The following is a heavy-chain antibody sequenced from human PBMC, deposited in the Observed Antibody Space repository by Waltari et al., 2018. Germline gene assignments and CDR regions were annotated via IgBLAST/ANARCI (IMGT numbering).Heavy chain of an antibody. CDR2: IYYSGTT. CDR1: GYSVTGGFY. V-gene: IGHV4-38-2*02. CDR3: VRDRPTGEVDQ. D-gene: IGHD7-27*01. Sequence: QVQLQESGPGLVKTSETLSLTCSVSGYSVTGGFYWGWIREAPGKGLEWIANIYYSGTTYYNPSLRSRVTISVDTSKNQFSLKLTSLTAADTAVYYCVRDRPTGEVDQWGPGTLVTVSS. J-gene: IGHJ4*02.